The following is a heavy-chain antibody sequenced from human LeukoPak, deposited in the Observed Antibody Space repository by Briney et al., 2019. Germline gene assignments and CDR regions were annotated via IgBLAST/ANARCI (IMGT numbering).Heavy chain of an antibody. CDR2: IYSGGST. J-gene: IGHJ6*03. CDR3: ARDRGIRPYYYYMDV. D-gene: IGHD1-14*01. V-gene: IGHV3-66*02. Sequence: GGSLRLSCAASGFTVSSNYMSWVRQAPGKGLEWVSVIYSGGSTYYADSVKGRFTISRDNSKNTLYLQMNSLRAEDTAVYYCARDRGIRPYYYYMDVWGKGTTVTVSS. CDR1: GFTVSSNY.